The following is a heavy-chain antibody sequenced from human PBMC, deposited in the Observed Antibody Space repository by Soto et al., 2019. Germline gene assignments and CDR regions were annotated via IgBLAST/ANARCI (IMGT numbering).Heavy chain of an antibody. J-gene: IGHJ3*02. CDR1: GYSFTSCW. D-gene: IGHD3-22*01. CDR3: ARRRYYDSKAVAFDI. Sequence: GESLKISCKGSGYSFTSCWIGWVRQMPGKGLEWMGIIYPGDSDTRYSPSFQGQVTISADKSISTAYLQWSSLKASDTAMYYCARRRYYDSKAVAFDIWGQRTMVTVSS. V-gene: IGHV5-51*01. CDR2: IYPGDSDT.